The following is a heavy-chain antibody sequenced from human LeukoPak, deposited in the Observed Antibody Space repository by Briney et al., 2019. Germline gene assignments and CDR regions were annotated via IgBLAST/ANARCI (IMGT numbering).Heavy chain of an antibody. CDR2: IYYSGST. J-gene: IGHJ4*02. V-gene: IGHV4-59*08. CDR1: GGSIGSYY. D-gene: IGHD5-18*01. CDR3: ARLGDTATDFDY. Sequence: PSETLSLTCTVSGGSIGSYYWSWIRQPPGRGLEWIGYIYYSGSTNYNPSLKSRVTISVDTSKNQFSLKLSSVTAADTAVYYCARLGDTATDFDYWGQGTLVTVSS.